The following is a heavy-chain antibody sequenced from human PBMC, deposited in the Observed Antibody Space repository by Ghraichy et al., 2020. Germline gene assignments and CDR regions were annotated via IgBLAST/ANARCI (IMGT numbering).Heavy chain of an antibody. Sequence: SGPTLVKPTQTLTLTCTFSGFSLSTSGVGVGWIRQPPGKALEWLALIYWDDDKRYSPSLKSRLTITKDTSKNQVVLTMTNMDPVDTATYYCARSIVVVVAVTHWFDPWGQGTLVTVSS. J-gene: IGHJ5*02. V-gene: IGHV2-5*02. D-gene: IGHD2-15*01. CDR3: ARSIVVVVAVTHWFDP. CDR1: GFSLSTSGVG. CDR2: IYWDDDK.